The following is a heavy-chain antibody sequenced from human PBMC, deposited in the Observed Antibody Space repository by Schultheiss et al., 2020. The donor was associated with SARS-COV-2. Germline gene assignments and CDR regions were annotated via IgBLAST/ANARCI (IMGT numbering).Heavy chain of an antibody. Sequence: SGPTLVKPTQTLTLTCTFSGFSLSTSGMRVSWIRQPPGKALEWLARIDWDDDKFYSTSLKTRLTISKDTSKNQVVLTMTNMDPVDTATYYCARTSGYYYYYYMDVWGKGTTVTVSS. J-gene: IGHJ6*03. V-gene: IGHV2-70*04. CDR2: IDWDDDK. CDR1: GFSLSTSGMR. CDR3: ARTSGYYYYYYMDV. D-gene: IGHD3-10*01.